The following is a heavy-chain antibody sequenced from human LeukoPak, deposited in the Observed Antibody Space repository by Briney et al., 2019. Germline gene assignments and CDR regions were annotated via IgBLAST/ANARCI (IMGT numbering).Heavy chain of an antibody. CDR1: GFALSSHW. Sequence: QAGGSLRLSCAASGFALSSHWMTWVRQVPGRGSEWVANVNRDGSETYYLESVKGRFNISKDNAKNSLYLQMNSLRAEDTALYHCARNNGMDVWGQGTTVIVSS. V-gene: IGHV3-7*03. J-gene: IGHJ6*02. CDR2: VNRDGSET. CDR3: ARNNGMDV.